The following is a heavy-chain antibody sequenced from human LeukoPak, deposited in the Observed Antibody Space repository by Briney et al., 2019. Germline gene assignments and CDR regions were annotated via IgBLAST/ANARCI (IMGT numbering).Heavy chain of an antibody. V-gene: IGHV4-39*01. Sequence: PSETLSLTCTVSGDSVSSSDYFWGWIRQSPGKGLEWIGSIYYSGSTYFNPSLKSRVTISEDTSKKQFSLKLSSVTAADTAVYYCARAVGYFDYWGQGTLVTVSS. J-gene: IGHJ4*02. CDR2: IYYSGST. D-gene: IGHD3-10*01. CDR1: GDSVSSSDYF. CDR3: ARAVGYFDY.